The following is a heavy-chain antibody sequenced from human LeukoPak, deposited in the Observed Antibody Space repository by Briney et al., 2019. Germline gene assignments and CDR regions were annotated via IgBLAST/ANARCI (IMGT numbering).Heavy chain of an antibody. CDR3: ARGRVAILTGYSTFDY. V-gene: IGHV1-8*03. Sequence: ASVKVSCKASGYTFTSYDINWVRQATGQGLEWMGWMNPNSGNTGYAQKFQGRVTITWNTSISTAYMELSSLRSEDTAVYYCARGRVAILTGYSTFDYWGQGTLVTVSS. D-gene: IGHD3-9*01. J-gene: IGHJ4*02. CDR1: GYTFTSYD. CDR2: MNPNSGNT.